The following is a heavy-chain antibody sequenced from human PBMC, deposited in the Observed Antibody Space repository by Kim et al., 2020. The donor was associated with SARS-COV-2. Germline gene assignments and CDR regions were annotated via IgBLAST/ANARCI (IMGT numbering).Heavy chain of an antibody. Sequence: GGSLRLSCAASGFTFSSYAMSWVRQAPGKGLEWVSAISGSGGSTYYAGSVKGRFTISRDNSKNTMYLQMNSLRAEDTAVYYFAKESGNDYGNQLDYWGQGTLVTVSS. D-gene: IGHD4-17*01. CDR1: GFTFSSYA. V-gene: IGHV3-23*01. CDR2: ISGSGGST. J-gene: IGHJ4*02. CDR3: AKESGNDYGNQLDY.